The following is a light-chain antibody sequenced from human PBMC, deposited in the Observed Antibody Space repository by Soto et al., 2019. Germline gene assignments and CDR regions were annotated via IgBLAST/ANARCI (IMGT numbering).Light chain of an antibody. Sequence: EIVLTQSPGTLSLSPGERATLSCRASQNVTSRYLAWYQQKPGQAPRLLIFGAFSRATGIPDKFSGSGSGTGFTLTISRQEPEHFAVYYCQHYGTSHTFGQGTQLE. CDR1: QNVTSRY. J-gene: IGKJ2*01. CDR3: QHYGTSHT. CDR2: GAF. V-gene: IGKV3-20*01.